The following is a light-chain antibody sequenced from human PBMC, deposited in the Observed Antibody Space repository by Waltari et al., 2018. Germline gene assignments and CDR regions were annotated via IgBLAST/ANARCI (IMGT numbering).Light chain of an antibody. V-gene: IGLV2-14*01. CDR3: SSYTTSSAPGV. CDR2: EVS. CDR1: DSDVGAYDF. Sequence: QSALTQPASVSGSPGQSITISCSGTDSDVGAYDFVSWYQQHPGKAPHLILYEVSNRPSRISNRFSASKSGNTASLTIAGLQAEDEADYYCSSYTTSSAPGVFGTGTRVTVL. J-gene: IGLJ1*01.